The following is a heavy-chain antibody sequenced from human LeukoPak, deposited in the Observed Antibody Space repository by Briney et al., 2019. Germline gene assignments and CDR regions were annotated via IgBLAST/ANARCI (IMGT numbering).Heavy chain of an antibody. CDR3: SRCEGGQGLYPSDM. D-gene: IGHD2-15*01. V-gene: IGHV5-51*01. CDR1: GYRFSTYW. CDR2: IYPDDSDA. Sequence: GESLKISCKASGYRFSTYWISWVRQQTGKGLEWVGSIYPDDSDARYSPSFRGQVTMSVDTYTKTAYHHWGSLKASDSAIYYCSRCEGGQGLYPSDMWGQGTRVIVSS. J-gene: IGHJ3*02.